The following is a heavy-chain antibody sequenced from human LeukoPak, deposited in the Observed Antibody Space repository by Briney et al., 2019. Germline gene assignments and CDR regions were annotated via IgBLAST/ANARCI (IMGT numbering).Heavy chain of an antibody. Sequence: GGSLRLSCAASGFTFSSYAMSWVRQAPGKGLEWVAVIWYDGSNKYYADSVKGRFTISRDNSKNTLYLQMNSLRAEDTAVYYCARDGWRHCSSTSCYDYYGMDVWGQGTTVTVSS. CDR2: IWYDGSNK. CDR3: ARDGWRHCSSTSCYDYYGMDV. CDR1: GFTFSSYA. D-gene: IGHD2-2*01. V-gene: IGHV3-33*08. J-gene: IGHJ6*02.